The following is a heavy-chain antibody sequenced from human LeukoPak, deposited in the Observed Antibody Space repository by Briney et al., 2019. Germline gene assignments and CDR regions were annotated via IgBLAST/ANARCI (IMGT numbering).Heavy chain of an antibody. V-gene: IGHV1-2*02. D-gene: IGHD3-10*01. CDR2: INPNSGGT. Sequence: ASVKVSCKASGYTFTGYYMHWVRQAPGQGLEWMGWINPNSGGTNYAQKFQGRVTMTRDTSISIAYMELSRLRSDDTAVYYCASAPYGSGSYPFDYWGQGTLVTVSS. CDR3: ASAPYGSGSYPFDY. CDR1: GYTFTGYY. J-gene: IGHJ4*02.